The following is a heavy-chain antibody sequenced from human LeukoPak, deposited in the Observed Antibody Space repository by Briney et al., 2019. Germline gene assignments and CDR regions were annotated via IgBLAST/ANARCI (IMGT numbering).Heavy chain of an antibody. D-gene: IGHD3-10*01. Sequence: ASVKVSCKASGYTFTGYYMHWVRQAPGQGLEWMGWINPNSGGTNYAQKFQGRVTMTRDTSISTAYMELRSLRSDDTAVYYCARVVITMVRGAWFDPWGQGTLVTVSS. J-gene: IGHJ5*02. CDR1: GYTFTGYY. CDR2: INPNSGGT. CDR3: ARVVITMVRGAWFDP. V-gene: IGHV1-2*02.